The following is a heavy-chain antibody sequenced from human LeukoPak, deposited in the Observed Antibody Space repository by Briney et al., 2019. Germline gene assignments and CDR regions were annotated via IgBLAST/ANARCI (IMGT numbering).Heavy chain of an antibody. CDR2: IHKNAIT. Sequence: GGSLRLSCAASGFTVSSNYMSWVRQAPGKGLEWVSVIHKNAITSYADTVTGRFTISRDNSKNTLYLQMNSLRAEDTAVYYCAKDHDYGDYRWNWYFDLWGRGTLVTVSS. D-gene: IGHD4-17*01. V-gene: IGHV3-53*01. CDR3: AKDHDYGDYRWNWYFDL. CDR1: GFTVSSNY. J-gene: IGHJ2*01.